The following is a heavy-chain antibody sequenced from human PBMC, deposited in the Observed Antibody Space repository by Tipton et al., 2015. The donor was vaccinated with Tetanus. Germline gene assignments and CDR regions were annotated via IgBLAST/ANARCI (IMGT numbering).Heavy chain of an antibody. CDR2: ISSSGSIV. J-gene: IGHJ4*02. CDR3: TRHRRGDGYNLGAY. CDR1: GFTFSSYE. D-gene: IGHD5-24*01. Sequence: CAASGFTFSSYEMNWVRQAPGKGLEWVSYISSSGSIVYYADSVKGRFTFSRDNAKNSLYLQMNSLRVEDTALYYCTRHRRGDGYNLGAYWGPGTLVTVSS. V-gene: IGHV3-48*03.